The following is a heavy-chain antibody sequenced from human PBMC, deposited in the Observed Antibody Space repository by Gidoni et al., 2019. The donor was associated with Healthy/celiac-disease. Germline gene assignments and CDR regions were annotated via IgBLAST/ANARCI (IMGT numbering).Heavy chain of an antibody. D-gene: IGHD4-17*01. CDR1: GFTFDDYA. V-gene: IGHV3-9*01. CDR2: ISWNSGSI. CDR3: AKDGGGTVTASYLDY. Sequence: EVQLVESGGGLVQPGRALRLSCAASGFTFDDYAMHWVRQAPGKGLEWVSGISWNSGSIGYADSVKGRFTISRDNAKNSLYLQMNSLRAEDTALYYCAKDGGGTVTASYLDYWGQGTLVTVSS. J-gene: IGHJ4*02.